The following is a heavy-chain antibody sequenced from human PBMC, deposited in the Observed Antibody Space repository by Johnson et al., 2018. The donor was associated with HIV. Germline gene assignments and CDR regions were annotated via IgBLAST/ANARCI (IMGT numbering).Heavy chain of an antibody. Sequence: VQLVESGGGLVQPGGSLRLSCAASGFTFSSYAMHWVRQAPGKGLEWVAVISYDGSNKYYADSVKGRFTISRDNSKNTLYLQMNSLRAEDTAVYYCAREDSAFDIWGQGTMVTVSS. J-gene: IGHJ3*02. V-gene: IGHV3-30*14. CDR3: AREDSAFDI. CDR2: ISYDGSNK. CDR1: GFTFSSYA.